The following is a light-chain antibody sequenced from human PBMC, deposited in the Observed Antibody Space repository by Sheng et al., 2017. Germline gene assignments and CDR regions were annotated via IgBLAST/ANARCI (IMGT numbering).Light chain of an antibody. CDR3: HPRRGA. CDR2: TAS. V-gene: IGKV1-12*01. CDR1: QAISSW. J-gene: IGKJ1*01. Sequence: DVHMTQSPSSVSASVGDRVTITCRASQAISSWLAWYQQKPGKAPKLLIYTASSLQSGVPSRFSGSGSGTEFTLTISSLQPEDFATYYCHPRRGAFGQGTKVEIK.